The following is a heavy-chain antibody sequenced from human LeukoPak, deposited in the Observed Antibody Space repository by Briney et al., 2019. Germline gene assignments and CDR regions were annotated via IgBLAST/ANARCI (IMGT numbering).Heavy chain of an antibody. J-gene: IGHJ4*02. D-gene: IGHD5-12*01. V-gene: IGHV4-39*07. Sequence: SVTLSLTCTVSGGSISSSSYYWGWIRQPPGKGLEWIGSIYYSGSTYYNPSLKSRVTISVDTSKNQFSLKLSSVTAADTAVYYCARLNIVATMGTFDYWGQGTLVTVSS. CDR3: ARLNIVATMGTFDY. CDR2: IYYSGST. CDR1: GGSISSSSYY.